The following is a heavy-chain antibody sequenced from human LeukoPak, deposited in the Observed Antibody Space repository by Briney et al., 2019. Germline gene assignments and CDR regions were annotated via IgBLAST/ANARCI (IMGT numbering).Heavy chain of an antibody. CDR1: GFTFSSYS. Sequence: GGSLGLSCAASGFTFSSYSMNWVRQAPGKGLEWVSYISSSSSTIYYADSVKGRFTISRDNSKNTLYLQMNSLRAEDTAVYYCAKMGMVRGNDYWGQGTLVTVSS. J-gene: IGHJ4*02. V-gene: IGHV3-48*01. D-gene: IGHD3-10*01. CDR2: ISSSSSTI. CDR3: AKMGMVRGNDY.